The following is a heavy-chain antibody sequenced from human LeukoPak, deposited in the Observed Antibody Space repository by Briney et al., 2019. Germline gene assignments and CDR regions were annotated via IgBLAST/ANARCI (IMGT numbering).Heavy chain of an antibody. V-gene: IGHV4-39*01. J-gene: IGHJ4*02. D-gene: IGHD6-13*01. CDR3: ASVDYSSSWYYYFDY. Sequence: SETLSLTCTVSGSSISSSSYYWGWIRQPPGKGLEWIGSIYYSGSTYYNPSLKSRVTISVDTSKNQFSLKLSSVTAADTAVYYCASVDYSSSWYYYFDYWGQGTLVTVSS. CDR2: IYYSGST. CDR1: GSSISSSSYY.